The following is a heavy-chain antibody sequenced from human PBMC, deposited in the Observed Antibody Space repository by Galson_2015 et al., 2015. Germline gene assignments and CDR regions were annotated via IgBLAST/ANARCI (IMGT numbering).Heavy chain of an antibody. D-gene: IGHD3-16*02. Sequence: SLRLSCAASGFTLSSYEMNWVRQAPGKGLEWVSYISSSGSTIYYADSVKGRFTISRDNAKNSLYLQMNSLRAEDTAVYYCATGGGITFGGVIVSFDYWGQGTLVTVSS. CDR2: ISSSGSTI. CDR1: GFTLSSYE. CDR3: ATGGGITFGGVIVSFDY. J-gene: IGHJ4*02. V-gene: IGHV3-48*03.